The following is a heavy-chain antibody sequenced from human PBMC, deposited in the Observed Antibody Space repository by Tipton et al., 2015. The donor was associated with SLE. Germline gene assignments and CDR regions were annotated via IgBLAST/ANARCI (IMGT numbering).Heavy chain of an antibody. Sequence: LRLSCAASGFTFSDYYMSWIRQPPGKGLEWIGEINHSGSTNYNPSLKSRVTISVDTSKNQFSLKLSPVTAADTAVYYCARRRFWYFDLWGRGTLVTVSS. CDR2: INHSGST. J-gene: IGHJ2*01. CDR1: GFTFSDYY. CDR3: ARRRFWYFDL. V-gene: IGHV4-34*01.